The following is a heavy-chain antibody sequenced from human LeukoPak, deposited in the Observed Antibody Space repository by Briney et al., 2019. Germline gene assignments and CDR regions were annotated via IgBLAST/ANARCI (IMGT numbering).Heavy chain of an antibody. CDR1: GYTFTSYD. V-gene: IGHV1-8*03. J-gene: IGHJ4*02. D-gene: IGHD1-1*01. Sequence: ATVKVSCKASGYTFTSYDITWVRQATGQGLGWMGWMNPNSGNTGYAQKFQGRVTITRNTSISTAYMELSSLRSEDTAVYDCARYNGNFDYWGQGTLVTVS. CDR2: MNPNSGNT. CDR3: ARYNGNFDY.